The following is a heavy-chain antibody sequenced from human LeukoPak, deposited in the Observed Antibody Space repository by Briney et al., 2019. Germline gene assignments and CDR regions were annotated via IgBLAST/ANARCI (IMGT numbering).Heavy chain of an antibody. J-gene: IGHJ4*02. Sequence: ASVKVSCKASGYTFTSYDINWVRQATGQGLEWMGIINPSGGSTSYAQKFQGRVTMTRDTSTSTVYMELSSLRYEDTAVYYCARATNYDFWSGYSWAYFDYWGQGTLVTVSS. D-gene: IGHD3-3*01. CDR1: GYTFTSYD. V-gene: IGHV1-46*01. CDR3: ARATNYDFWSGYSWAYFDY. CDR2: INPSGGST.